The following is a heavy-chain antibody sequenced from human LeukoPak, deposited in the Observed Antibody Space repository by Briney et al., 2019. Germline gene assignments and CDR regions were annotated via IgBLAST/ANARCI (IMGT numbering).Heavy chain of an antibody. V-gene: IGHV3-21*01. CDR1: EFTFSSYS. CDR3: AIAAYSTRFDP. J-gene: IGHJ5*02. Sequence: GGSLRLSCAASEFTFSSYSMNWVRQAPGKGLEWVSSITSSRSYIYYADSVKGRFTISRDNAKNPLYLQMNSLRAEDTAVYYCAIAAYSTRFDPWGQGTLVTVSS. D-gene: IGHD6-13*01. CDR2: ITSSRSYI.